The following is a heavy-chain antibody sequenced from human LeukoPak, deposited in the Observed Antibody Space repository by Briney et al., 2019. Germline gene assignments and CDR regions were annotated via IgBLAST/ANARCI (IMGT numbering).Heavy chain of an antibody. CDR3: AREEVFCSGGHCFRSY. CDR1: GVSIGDSC. V-gene: IGHV4-4*07. Sequence: PSETLSLTCTVSGVSIGDSCWSWIRQPAGKRLEFIGRVCTGRSPNTNYNPSLKSRATMSADTSKNQFSLKLTSVTAADTAMYYCAREEVFCSGGHCFRSYWGQGSLVTVSS. D-gene: IGHD2-15*01. CDR2: VCTGRSPNT. J-gene: IGHJ4*02.